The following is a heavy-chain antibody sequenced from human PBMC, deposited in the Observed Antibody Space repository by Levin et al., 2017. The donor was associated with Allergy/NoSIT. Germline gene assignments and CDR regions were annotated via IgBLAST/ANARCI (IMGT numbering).Heavy chain of an antibody. D-gene: IGHD6-13*01. CDR3: AVGAAAAPDY. J-gene: IGHJ4*02. CDR2: INHSGST. V-gene: IGHV4-34*01. Sequence: PSETLSLTCAVYGGSFSGYYWSWIRQPPGKGLEWIGEINHSGSTNYNPSLKSRVTISVDTSKNQFSLKLSSVTAADTAVYYCAVGAAAAPDYWGQGTLVTVSS. CDR1: GGSFSGYY.